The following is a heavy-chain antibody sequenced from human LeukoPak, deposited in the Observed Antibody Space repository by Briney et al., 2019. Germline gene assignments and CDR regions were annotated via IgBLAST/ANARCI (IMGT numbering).Heavy chain of an antibody. CDR1: GYTFTGYY. D-gene: IGHD6-13*01. J-gene: IGHJ4*02. CDR2: INPNSGGT. CDR3: ARVDSSSWSPIIDY. Sequence: ASVKVSCKASGYTFTGYYMHWVRQAPGQGLEWMGWINPNSGGTNYAQKFQGRVTMTRDTSISTAYMEPSRLRSDDTAVYYCARVDSSSWSPIIDYWGQGTLVTVSS. V-gene: IGHV1-2*02.